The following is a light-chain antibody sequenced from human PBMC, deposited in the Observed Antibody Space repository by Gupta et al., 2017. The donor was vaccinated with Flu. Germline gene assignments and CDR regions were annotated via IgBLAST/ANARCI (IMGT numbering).Light chain of an antibody. CDR1: ESVNRNH. Sequence: ESVTLSCRAGESVNRNHLAWYQQKRGQAPRLLMYGTSNRAPGIPDRFSGGGSGTDFTLTINRLEPEDSAVYYCHHYGTSPYTFGQGTNLEIK. CDR2: GTS. CDR3: HHYGTSPYT. V-gene: IGKV3-20*01. J-gene: IGKJ2*01.